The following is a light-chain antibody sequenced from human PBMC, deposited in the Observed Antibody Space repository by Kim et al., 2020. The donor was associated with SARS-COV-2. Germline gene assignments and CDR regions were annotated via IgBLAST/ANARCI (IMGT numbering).Light chain of an antibody. CDR3: QQYDNLLT. V-gene: IGKV1-33*01. CDR2: DAS. CDR1: QDISNY. Sequence: SGSVGDRVTITCQASQDISNYLNWCLQKPGKAPKLLIYDASNLETGVPSRFSGSGSGTDFTFTISSLQPEDIATYYCQQYDNLLTFGPGTKVDIK. J-gene: IGKJ3*01.